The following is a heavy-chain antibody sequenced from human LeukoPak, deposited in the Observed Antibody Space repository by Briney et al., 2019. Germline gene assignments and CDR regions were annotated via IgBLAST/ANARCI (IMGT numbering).Heavy chain of an antibody. D-gene: IGHD3-10*01. CDR1: GNSFTSYW. CDR2: IYPGDTDT. Sequence: GESLNISCKGSGNSFTSYWIGWVRQMPGKGLEWMGIIYPGDTDTRYSPSFQGQVTISADKSISTAYLQWSSLKASDTAMYYCARRHLRGTRGFDYWGQGTLVTVSS. V-gene: IGHV5-51*01. CDR3: ARRHLRGTRGFDY. J-gene: IGHJ4*02.